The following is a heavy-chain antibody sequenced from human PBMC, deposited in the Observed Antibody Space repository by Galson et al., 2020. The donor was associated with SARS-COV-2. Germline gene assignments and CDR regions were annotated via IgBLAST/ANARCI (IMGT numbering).Heavy chain of an antibody. CDR3: ARAVGGAVVYYGYFDL. J-gene: IGHJ2*01. Sequence: GGSLRLSCAASGLTFTTSTMNWVRQAPGKGPEWLSSMSSSGSQIYYAASVRGRFTISRANARNSLYLQVDSLRPEDTAVYYCARAVGGAVVYYGYFDLWGRGTLVTVSS. CDR2: MSSSGSQI. CDR1: GLTFTTST. V-gene: IGHV3-21*01. D-gene: IGHD1-26*01.